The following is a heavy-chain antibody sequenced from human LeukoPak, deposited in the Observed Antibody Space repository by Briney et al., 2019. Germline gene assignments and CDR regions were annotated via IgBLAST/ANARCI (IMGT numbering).Heavy chain of an antibody. CDR2: ISTSSTYI. Sequence: GGSLRLSCVASGFTFSDHDMAWMRQAPGKGLEYLSYISTSSTYIHYADSVKGRFTISRDNAENSLYLQMNSPRPADTAVYFCARSHRVTYFDYFDYWGQGSQVTVSS. J-gene: IGHJ4*02. CDR3: ARSHRVTYFDYFDY. CDR1: GFTFSDHD. D-gene: IGHD3-16*02. V-gene: IGHV3-11*03.